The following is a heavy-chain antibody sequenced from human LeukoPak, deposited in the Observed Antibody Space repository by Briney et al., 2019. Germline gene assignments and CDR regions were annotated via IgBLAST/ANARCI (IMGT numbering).Heavy chain of an antibody. Sequence: SETLSLTCTVSGGSITNYYWSWIRQPPGKGLDWIGYIYYSGSTNYNPSLKSRVTISVDTSKNQFSLKLSSVTAADTAVYYCARHKYSSVYYWYFDLWGRGTLVTVSS. CDR3: ARHKYSSVYYWYFDL. D-gene: IGHD6-19*01. J-gene: IGHJ2*01. CDR2: IYYSGST. V-gene: IGHV4-59*08. CDR1: GGSITNYY.